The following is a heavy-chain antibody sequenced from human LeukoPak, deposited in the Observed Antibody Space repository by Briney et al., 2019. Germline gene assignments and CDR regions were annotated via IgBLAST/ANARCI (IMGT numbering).Heavy chain of an antibody. J-gene: IGHJ3*02. D-gene: IGHD2-15*01. CDR2: IKQDGSEK. CDR1: GFTFSSYW. Sequence: GGSLRLSCAASGFTFSSYWMSWVRQAPGKGLEWVANIKQDGSEKYYVDSVKGRFTTSRDNAKNSLYLQMNSLRAEDTAVYYCARDGGYCSGGSCDDAFDIWGQGTMVTVSS. V-gene: IGHV3-7*03. CDR3: ARDGGYCSGGSCDDAFDI.